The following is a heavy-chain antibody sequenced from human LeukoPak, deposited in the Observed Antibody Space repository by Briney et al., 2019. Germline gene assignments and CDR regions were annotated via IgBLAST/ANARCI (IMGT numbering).Heavy chain of an antibody. Sequence: PSETLSLTCAVYGGSFSGYYWSWIRQPPGKGLEWIGEINHSGSTNYNPSLKSRVTISVDTSKNQFSLKLSPVTAADTAVYYCARLEADYWGQGTLVTVSS. CDR2: INHSGST. CDR1: GGSFSGYY. J-gene: IGHJ4*02. CDR3: ARLEADY. V-gene: IGHV4-34*01.